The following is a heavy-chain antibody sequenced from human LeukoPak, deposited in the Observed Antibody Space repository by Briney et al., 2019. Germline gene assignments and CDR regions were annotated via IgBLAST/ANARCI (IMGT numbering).Heavy chain of an antibody. Sequence: GRSLRLSCAASGFTFDDYAMHWVRQAPGKGLEWVSGISWNSGSIGYADSVKGRFTISRDNAKNSLYLQMNSLRAEDTALYYCAKDQQYYDISGIDYWGQGTLVTVSS. CDR2: ISWNSGSI. CDR1: GFTFDDYA. D-gene: IGHD3-9*01. V-gene: IGHV3-9*01. CDR3: AKDQQYYDISGIDY. J-gene: IGHJ4*02.